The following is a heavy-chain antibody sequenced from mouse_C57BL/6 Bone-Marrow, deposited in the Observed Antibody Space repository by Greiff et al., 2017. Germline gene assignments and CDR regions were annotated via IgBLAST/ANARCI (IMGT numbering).Heavy chain of an antibody. J-gene: IGHJ4*01. CDR2: IDPSDSYT. CDR3: ARALYYGSTYYAMDY. CDR1: GYTFTSYW. D-gene: IGHD1-1*01. Sequence: VQLQQPGAELVKPGASVKLSCKASGYTFTSYWMQWVKQRPGQGLEWIGEIDPSDSYTNYNQKFKGKATLTVDTSSSTAYMQLSSLTSEASAVYYCARALYYGSTYYAMDYWGQGTSVTVSS. V-gene: IGHV1-50*01.